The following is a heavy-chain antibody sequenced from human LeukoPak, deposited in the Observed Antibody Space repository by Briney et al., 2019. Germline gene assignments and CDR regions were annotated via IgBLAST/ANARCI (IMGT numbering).Heavy chain of an antibody. J-gene: IGHJ4*02. CDR2: ISSSGRTF. CDR1: GFTFSSYE. D-gene: IGHD6-13*01. V-gene: IGHV3-48*03. Sequence: GGSLRLSCAASGFTFSSYEMNWVRQAPGKGLEWVSYISSSGRTFYYADSVKGRFTISRDNGRNSLYLQMNSLRVEDTAVYYCAREGAEGVAVAGPYYCDHWGQGTLATVSS. CDR3: AREGAEGVAVAGPYYCDH.